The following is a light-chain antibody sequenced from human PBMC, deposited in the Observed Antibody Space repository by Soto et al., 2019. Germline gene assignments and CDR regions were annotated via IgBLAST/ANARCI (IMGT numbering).Light chain of an antibody. CDR1: SSDVGGSNF. Sequence: QSVLTQPASVSDSPGQSITISCTGTSSDVGGSNFVSWYQQHPGKPPKLIIYDVANRPSGVSNRFSGSKSGSTASLIISRLQTEDEADYYCVSYTSSNTYVFGTGTKLTVL. CDR3: VSYTSSNTYV. V-gene: IGLV2-14*03. J-gene: IGLJ1*01. CDR2: DVA.